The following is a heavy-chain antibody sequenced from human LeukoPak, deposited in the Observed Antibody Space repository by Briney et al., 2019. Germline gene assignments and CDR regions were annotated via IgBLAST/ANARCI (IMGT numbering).Heavy chain of an antibody. D-gene: IGHD2-15*01. V-gene: IGHV1-2*02. CDR2: INPNSGGT. CDR3: VRKSATRRTSEFDY. Sequence: ASVKVSCKASGYTFSDYYIHWVRQAPGQRLEWMGWINPNSGGTKYAQKFQGRVTMTRDTSISTAYMDLSSLGSDDTAVFYCVRKSATRRTSEFDYWGQGTPVTVSS. J-gene: IGHJ4*02. CDR1: GYTFSDYY.